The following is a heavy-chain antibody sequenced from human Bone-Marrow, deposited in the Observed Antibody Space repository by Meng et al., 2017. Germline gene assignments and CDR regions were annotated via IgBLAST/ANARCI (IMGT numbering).Heavy chain of an antibody. CDR3: ASNTIFGVVIPYYYYGMDV. Sequence: GESLKISCAASGFTFSSYGMHWVRQAPGKGLEWVAVIWYDGSNKYYADSVKGRFTISRDNSKNTLYLQMNSLRAEDTAVYYCASNTIFGVVIPYYYYGMDVWGQGTTVTVSS. J-gene: IGHJ6*02. V-gene: IGHV3-33*01. CDR1: GFTFSSYG. CDR2: IWYDGSNK. D-gene: IGHD3-3*01.